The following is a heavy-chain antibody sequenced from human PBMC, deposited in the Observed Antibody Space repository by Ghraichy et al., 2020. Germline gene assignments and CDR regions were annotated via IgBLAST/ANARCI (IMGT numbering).Heavy chain of an antibody. CDR3: AKGRSYGDYVLNFIDY. CDR2: ISGSGGST. V-gene: IGHV3-23*01. CDR1: GFTFSSYA. J-gene: IGHJ4*02. Sequence: GGSLRLSCAASGFTFSSYAMSWVRQAPGKGLEWVSAISGSGGSTYYADSVKGRFTISRDNSKNTLYLQMNSLRAEDTAVYYCAKGRSYGDYVLNFIDYWGQGTLVTVSS. D-gene: IGHD4-17*01.